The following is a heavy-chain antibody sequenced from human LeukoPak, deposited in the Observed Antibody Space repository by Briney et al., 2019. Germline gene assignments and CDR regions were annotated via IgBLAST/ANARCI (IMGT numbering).Heavy chain of an antibody. D-gene: IGHD1-26*01. V-gene: IGHV4-34*01. J-gene: IGHJ3*02. CDR1: GGSFSGYY. CDR2: INHSGST. Sequence: SETLSLTCAVYGGSFSGYYWSWIRQPPGKGLEWIGEINHSGSTNYNPSLKSRVTISVDTSKNQFSLKLSSVTAADTAVYYCARDFEGPTGAFDIWGQGTMITVSS. CDR3: ARDFEGPTGAFDI.